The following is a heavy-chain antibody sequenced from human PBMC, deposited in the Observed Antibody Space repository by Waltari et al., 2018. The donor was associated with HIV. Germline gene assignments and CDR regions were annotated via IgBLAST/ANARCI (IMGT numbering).Heavy chain of an antibody. V-gene: IGHV3-7*01. CDR2: IKQDGSEK. D-gene: IGHD3-3*01. J-gene: IGHJ4*02. CDR1: RLTFSNYG. Sequence: EVQLVESGGGLVQPGGSLSISCAPSRLTFSNYGMGWVRQAPGKGLEWVANIKQDGSEKYYVDSVKGRFTISRDNDKNSVDLQMNSLRAEDTAVYYCARDGGRRGPFGYWGQGTLVTVSS. CDR3: ARDGGRRGPFGY.